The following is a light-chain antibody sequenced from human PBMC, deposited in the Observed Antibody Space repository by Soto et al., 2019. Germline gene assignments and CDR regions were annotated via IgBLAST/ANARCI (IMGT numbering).Light chain of an antibody. CDR2: AAS. Sequence: EIVLTQSPGTLSLSPGERATLSCRASQSVSNNYLAWYQQKPGQAPRLLIYAASNRATGIQDRFSGSGSGTDFTLTISRLEPEDFAVYYCQQYGSSGTFGHGTKLDLK. CDR3: QQYGSSGT. CDR1: QSVSNNY. J-gene: IGKJ1*01. V-gene: IGKV3-20*01.